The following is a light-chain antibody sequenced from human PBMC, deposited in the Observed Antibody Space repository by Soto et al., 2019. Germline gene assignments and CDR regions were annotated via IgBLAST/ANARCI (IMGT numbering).Light chain of an antibody. Sequence: QSALTQPPSVSGSPGQSVTISCTGTSSDIGYHNRVSWYQQPPGTAPKLMIYEVSTRYSGVPDRFSGSKSGNTASLTISGLQAEEEADYYCSSFASSATLVFGGGTQLTV. J-gene: IGLJ7*01. CDR1: SSDIGYHNR. CDR2: EVS. CDR3: SSFASSATLV. V-gene: IGLV2-18*02.